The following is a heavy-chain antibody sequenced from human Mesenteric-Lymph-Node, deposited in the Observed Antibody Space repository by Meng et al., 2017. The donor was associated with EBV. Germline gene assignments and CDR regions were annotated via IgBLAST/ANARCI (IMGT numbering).Heavy chain of an antibody. CDR2: MFYSGST. CDR1: GASISNTIYY. CDR3: ARGDLGETYFDY. Sequence: QLQPQASGPGLVRPSETLSLTCTVSGASISNTIYYWGWIRQPPGKGLEWIGTMFYSGSTYYNSSLKSRLTMSVDTSKNHFSLKVRSVTAADTAVYYCARGDLGETYFDYWGQGTLVTVSS. J-gene: IGHJ4*02. V-gene: IGHV4-39*07. D-gene: IGHD2-21*02.